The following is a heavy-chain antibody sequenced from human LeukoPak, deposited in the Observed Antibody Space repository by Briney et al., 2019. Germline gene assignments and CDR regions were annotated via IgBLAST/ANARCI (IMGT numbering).Heavy chain of an antibody. CDR2: IIPIFGTA. CDR3: AREQGDYVWGSYRNFDY. D-gene: IGHD3-16*02. Sequence: KVSCKASGGTFSSYAISWVRQAPGQGLEWMGRIIPIFGTANYAQKFQGRVTITTDESTSTAYMELSSLRSEDTAVYYCAREQGDYVWGSYRNFDYWGQGTLVIVSS. V-gene: IGHV1-69*05. CDR1: GGTFSSYA. J-gene: IGHJ4*02.